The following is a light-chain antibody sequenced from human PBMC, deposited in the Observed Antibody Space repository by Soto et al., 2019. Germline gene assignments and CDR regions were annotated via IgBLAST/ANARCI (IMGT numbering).Light chain of an antibody. CDR1: SSDVGGYNY. CDR2: DVS. J-gene: IGLJ1*01. CDR3: SSYPSSSTLV. Sequence: QSVLTQPASVSGSPGQSITISCTGTSSDVGGYNYVSWYQQHPGTAPKLMIYDVSYRPSGVSNRFSGSKSGNTASLTISGLQAEDEADYYCSSYPSSSTLVFGTGTKVTVL. V-gene: IGLV2-14*01.